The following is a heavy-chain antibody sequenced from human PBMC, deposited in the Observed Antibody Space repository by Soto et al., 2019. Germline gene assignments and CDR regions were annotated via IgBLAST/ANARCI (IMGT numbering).Heavy chain of an antibody. CDR2: ISSSSSYT. CDR3: ARDLRMGAIEGSPCGMDV. V-gene: IGHV3-11*05. Sequence: QVQLVESGGGLVKPGGSLRLSCAASGFTFSDYYMSWIRQAPGKGLEWVSYISSSSSYTNYADSVKGRFTISRDNAKNSLYLQMNSLRAEDTAVYYWARDLRMGAIEGSPCGMDVWGQGTTVTVSS. J-gene: IGHJ6*02. CDR1: GFTFSDYY. D-gene: IGHD3-10*01.